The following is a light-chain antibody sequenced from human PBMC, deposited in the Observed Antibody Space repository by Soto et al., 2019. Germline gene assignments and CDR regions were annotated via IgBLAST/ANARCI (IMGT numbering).Light chain of an antibody. CDR3: QSYDSSLRVV. Sequence: QSALTQPPSVSGAPGQRITISCTGSSSNIGAGYDVHWYQQLPGTAPKLLIYGSSNRPSGVPDRFSGSKSGTSASLAITGLQAEDEADYYCQSYDSSLRVVFGGGTKVTVL. CDR2: GSS. V-gene: IGLV1-40*01. J-gene: IGLJ2*01. CDR1: SSNIGAGYD.